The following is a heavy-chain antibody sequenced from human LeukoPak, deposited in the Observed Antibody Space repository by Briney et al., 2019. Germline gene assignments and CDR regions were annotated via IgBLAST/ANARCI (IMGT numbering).Heavy chain of an antibody. D-gene: IGHD3-9*01. Sequence: PGGSLRLSCAASGFIFSNSAMSWVRQAPGKGLEWVSAISGSGGTTYYADSVKGRFTISRDNSKNTLYLQMNSLRAEDTAVYYCAKDLRYFDSWGQGTLVTVSS. CDR1: GFIFSNSA. J-gene: IGHJ4*02. V-gene: IGHV3-23*01. CDR2: ISGSGGTT. CDR3: AKDLRYFDS.